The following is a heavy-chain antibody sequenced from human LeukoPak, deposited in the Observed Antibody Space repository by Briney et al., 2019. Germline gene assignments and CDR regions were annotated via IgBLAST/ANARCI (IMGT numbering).Heavy chain of an antibody. V-gene: IGHV3-48*03. CDR2: ISSGGSTI. CDR3: ARSPPLELNYYYGMDV. CDR1: GFTFSSYE. D-gene: IGHD1-7*01. Sequence: GGSLRLSCAASGFTFSSYEMNWVRQAPGKGLEWVSYISSGGSTIYYADSVKGRFTISRDNAKNSLYLQMNSLRAEDTAVYYCARSPPLELNYYYGMDVWGQGTTVTVSS. J-gene: IGHJ6*02.